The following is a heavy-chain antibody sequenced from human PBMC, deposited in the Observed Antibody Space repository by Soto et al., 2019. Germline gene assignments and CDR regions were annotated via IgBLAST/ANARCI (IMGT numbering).Heavy chain of an antibody. J-gene: IGHJ6*02. V-gene: IGHV1-18*01. CDR2: ISAYNGNT. Sequence: ASVKVSCKASGYTFTSYGISWVRQAPGQGLEWMGWISAYNGNTNYAQKLQGRVTMTTDTSTSTAYMELRSLRSDDSALYYFARDREQLAYYYYGMDVWGQGTTVTVSS. CDR1: GYTFTSYG. D-gene: IGHD5-18*01. CDR3: ARDREQLAYYYYGMDV.